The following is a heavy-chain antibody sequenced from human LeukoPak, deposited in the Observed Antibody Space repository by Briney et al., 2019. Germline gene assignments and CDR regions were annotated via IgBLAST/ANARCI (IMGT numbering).Heavy chain of an antibody. D-gene: IGHD6-13*01. V-gene: IGHV3-21*01. CDR3: ASSVVAAAQGAFDI. J-gene: IGHJ3*02. CDR2: ISSSSSYI. CDR1: GFTFSSYS. Sequence: PGGSLRLSCAASGFTFSSYSMNWVRQAPGKGLGWVSSISSSSSYIYYADSVKGRFTISRENAKNPLYLQMNSLRAEDTAVYYCASSVVAAAQGAFDIWGQGTMVTVSS.